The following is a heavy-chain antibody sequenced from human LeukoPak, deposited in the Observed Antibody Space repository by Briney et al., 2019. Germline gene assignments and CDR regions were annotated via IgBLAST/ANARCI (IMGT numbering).Heavy chain of an antibody. D-gene: IGHD3-16*01. V-gene: IGHV4-59*08. CDR3: ARFGGSYGDY. CDR2: IYKRGYT. Sequence: SETLSLTCTVSGGSISTYYWSWVRQPPGKGLEWVGYIYKRGYTNYNPSLKSHITMSIDASKKQFSLRLTSVTAADTAVYYGARFGGSYGDYWGQGALVIVSS. J-gene: IGHJ4*02. CDR1: GGSISTYY.